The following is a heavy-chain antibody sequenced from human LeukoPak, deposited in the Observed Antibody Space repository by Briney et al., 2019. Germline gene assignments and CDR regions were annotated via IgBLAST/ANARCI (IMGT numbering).Heavy chain of an antibody. V-gene: IGHV4-39*07. J-gene: IGHJ4*02. CDR3: ARRGFWSGWYYDY. Sequence: PSETLSLTCTVSGGSISTSSYYWGWVRQPPGKGLEWIGNIFYSGSTYYSPSLKSRVTISLDTSRNQFSLKLNSVTAADTAVYYCARRGFWSGWYYDYWGQGTLVTVSS. CDR1: GGSISTSSYY. D-gene: IGHD3-3*01. CDR2: IFYSGST.